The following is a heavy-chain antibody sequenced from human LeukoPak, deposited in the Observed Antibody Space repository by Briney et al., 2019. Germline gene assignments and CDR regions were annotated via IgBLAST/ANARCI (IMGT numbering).Heavy chain of an antibody. CDR1: GYSFTNYW. D-gene: IGHD5-24*01. CDR3: ARLDGNNYFSFGY. Sequence: GESLKISCKVSGYSFTNYWIGWVRQMPGKGLEWMGIIYPDDSDTRFSPSFQGQVTISADKSITTAYLQWSSLKASDTAMYYCARLDGNNYFSFGYWGQGTLVTVSS. V-gene: IGHV5-51*01. CDR2: IYPDDSDT. J-gene: IGHJ4*02.